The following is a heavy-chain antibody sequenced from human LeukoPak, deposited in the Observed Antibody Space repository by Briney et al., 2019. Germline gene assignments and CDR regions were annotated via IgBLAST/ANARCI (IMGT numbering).Heavy chain of an antibody. Sequence: PSETLSLTCAVYGGSFSGYYWSWIRQPAGKGLEWIGRIYTSGSTNYNPSLKSRVTMSVDTSKNQFSLKLSSVTAADTAVYYCATFRNYGDYWGDASDIWGQGTMVTVSS. J-gene: IGHJ3*02. CDR3: ATFRNYGDYWGDASDI. D-gene: IGHD4-17*01. V-gene: IGHV4-59*10. CDR2: IYTSGST. CDR1: GGSFSGYY.